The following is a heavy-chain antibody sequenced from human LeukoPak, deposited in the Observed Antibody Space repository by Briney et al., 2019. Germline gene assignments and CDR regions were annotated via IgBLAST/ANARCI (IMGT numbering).Heavy chain of an antibody. D-gene: IGHD3-22*01. Sequence: SETLSLTCTVSGGSISSSSYFWGWIRQPPGKGLEWIGSIYYSGSTYYNPSLKSRVSMSVDTSKNQFSLKLSSVTAADTAVYYCAKFFTTDYYFDYWGQGTLVTVSS. J-gene: IGHJ4*02. CDR2: IYYSGST. V-gene: IGHV4-39*07. CDR3: AKFFTTDYYFDY. CDR1: GGSISSSSYF.